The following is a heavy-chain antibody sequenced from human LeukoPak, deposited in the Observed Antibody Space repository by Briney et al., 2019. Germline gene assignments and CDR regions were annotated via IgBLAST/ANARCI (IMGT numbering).Heavy chain of an antibody. D-gene: IGHD2-2*02. Sequence: SETLSLTCTVSDDPINSGVYYWNWIRQPAGKGLEWIGRIYTSGSTNYNPSLKSRVTISVDTSKNQFSLKLSSVTAADTAVYYCARAPCSSTSCYTGYYFDYWSQGTLVTVSS. CDR1: DDPINSGVYY. J-gene: IGHJ4*02. V-gene: IGHV4-61*02. CDR3: ARAPCSSTSCYTGYYFDY. CDR2: IYTSGST.